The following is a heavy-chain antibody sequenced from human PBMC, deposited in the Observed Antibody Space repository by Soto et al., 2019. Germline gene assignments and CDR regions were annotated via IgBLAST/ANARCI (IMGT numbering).Heavy chain of an antibody. CDR2: INAGNGNT. CDR1: GYTFTGYA. V-gene: IGHV1-3*05. J-gene: IGHJ4*02. CDR3: ARSAVSPFGGLIGPFDY. Sequence: QGQLVQSGAEEKKPGASVKVSCKASGYTFTGYAMHWVRQAPGQRPEWMGWINAGNGNTKYSQKFQGRGTITRDTSASTAYMELSSLRSEDTAVYYCARSAVSPFGGLIGPFDYWGQGNLVTVSS. D-gene: IGHD3-16*02.